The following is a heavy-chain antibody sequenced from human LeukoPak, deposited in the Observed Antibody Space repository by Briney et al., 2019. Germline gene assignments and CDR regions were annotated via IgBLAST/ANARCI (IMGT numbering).Heavy chain of an antibody. J-gene: IGHJ4*02. CDR3: ATYYYGSGSYYNPDGFDY. Sequence: PGGSLRLSCAASGFTFSSYGMHWVRQAPGKGLEWVAVIWYDGSNKYYADSVKGRFTISRDNSKNTLYLQMNSLRAEGTAVYYCATYYYGSGSYYNPDGFDYWGQGTLVTVSS. CDR2: IWYDGSNK. V-gene: IGHV3-33*01. CDR1: GFTFSSYG. D-gene: IGHD3-10*01.